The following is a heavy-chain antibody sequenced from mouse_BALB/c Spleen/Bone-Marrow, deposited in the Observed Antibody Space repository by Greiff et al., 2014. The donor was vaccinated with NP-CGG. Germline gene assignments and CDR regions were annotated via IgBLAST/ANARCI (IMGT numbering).Heavy chain of an antibody. CDR3: ASHRYYFDY. CDR1: GFAFSSYD. V-gene: IGHV5-12-1*01. Sequence: EVMLEESGGGLVKPGGSLKLSCAASGFAFSSYDMSWVRQTPEKRLEWVAYISSGGGSTYYPDTVKGRFTISRDNAKNTLYVQMSSLKAEDSAMYYCASHRYYFDYWGQGTTLTVSS. CDR2: ISSGGGST. J-gene: IGHJ2*01.